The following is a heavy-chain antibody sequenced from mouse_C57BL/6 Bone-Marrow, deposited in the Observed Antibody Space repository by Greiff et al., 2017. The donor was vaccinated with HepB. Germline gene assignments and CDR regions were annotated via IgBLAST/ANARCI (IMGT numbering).Heavy chain of an antibody. V-gene: IGHV1-55*01. CDR1: GYTFTSYW. J-gene: IGHJ2*01. CDR2: IYPGSGST. D-gene: IGHD4-1*01. Sequence: QVTLKESGAELVKPGASVKMSCKASGYTFTSYWITWVKQRPGQGLEWIGDIYPGSGSTNYNEKFKSKATLTVDTSSSTAYMQLSSLTSEDSAVYYCAREGNWDFDYWGQGTTLTVSS. CDR3: AREGNWDFDY.